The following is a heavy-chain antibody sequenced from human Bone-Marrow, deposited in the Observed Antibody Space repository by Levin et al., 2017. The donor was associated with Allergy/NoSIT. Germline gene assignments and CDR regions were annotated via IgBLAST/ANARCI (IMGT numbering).Heavy chain of an antibody. V-gene: IGHV3-23*01. D-gene: IGHD3-16*02. CDR1: GFTFNTYA. Sequence: GESLKISCAASGFTFNTYAMNWVRQAPGKGLEWVSSINDGGSHRYYADIVKGRFTISRDNSRNTLYLQMNNLRAEDTAVYYCATYRGFVYGYTWFDPWGRGTLVTVSS. J-gene: IGHJ5*02. CDR3: ATYRGFVYGYTWFDP. CDR2: INDGGSHR.